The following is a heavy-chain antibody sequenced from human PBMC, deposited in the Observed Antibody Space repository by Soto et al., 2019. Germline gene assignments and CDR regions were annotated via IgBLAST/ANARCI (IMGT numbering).Heavy chain of an antibody. D-gene: IGHD7-27*01. Sequence: SETLSLNCAVYGGSFSGYYWSWIRQPPGKGLEWIGEINHSGSTNYNPSLKSRVTISVDTSKNQFSLKLSSVTAADTAVYYGARARTGDVGAFDIWGQGTMVTVSS. CDR2: INHSGST. J-gene: IGHJ3*02. CDR3: ARARTGDVGAFDI. V-gene: IGHV4-34*01. CDR1: GGSFSGYY.